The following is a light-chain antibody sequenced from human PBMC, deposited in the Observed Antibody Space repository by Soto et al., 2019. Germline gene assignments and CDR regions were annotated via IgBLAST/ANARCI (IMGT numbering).Light chain of an antibody. CDR1: QGIDNY. J-gene: IGKJ2*01. Sequence: DIQMTQSPSSLSASVGDRVTITCRASQGIDNYLAWFQQRPGKAPKCLIYGASNLQDVVPSKFSGSGFGTDFTLTITSLQPEDLATYYGLQYNSYPYAFGQGTKLEI. CDR3: LQYNSYPYA. V-gene: IGKV1-16*02. CDR2: GAS.